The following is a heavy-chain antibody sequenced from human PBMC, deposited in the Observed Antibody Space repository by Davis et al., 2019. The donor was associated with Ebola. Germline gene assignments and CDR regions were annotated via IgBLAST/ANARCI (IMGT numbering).Heavy chain of an antibody. D-gene: IGHD6-6*01. CDR2: INTDGSFT. CDR3: AKEDYSSSSRSDHSYFFGMDV. Sequence: GESLKISCAASGFTFSSYWMHWVRQTPGKGLVWVSRINTDGSFTDYADSVKGRFTISRDNSKNTLYLQMNNLRVEDTAVYYCAKEDYSSSSRSDHSYFFGMDVWGQGTTVSVSS. J-gene: IGHJ6*02. CDR1: GFTFSSYW. V-gene: IGHV3-74*01.